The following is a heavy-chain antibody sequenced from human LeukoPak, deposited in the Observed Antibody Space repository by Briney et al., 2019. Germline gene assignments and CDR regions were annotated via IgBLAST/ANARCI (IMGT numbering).Heavy chain of an antibody. CDR3: ARGSGSNDYYYYGMDV. CDR1: GYTFTSYG. J-gene: IGHJ6*02. D-gene: IGHD1-26*01. V-gene: IGHV1-18*01. CDR2: ISAYNGNT. Sequence: ASVKVSCKASGYTFTSYGISWVRQAPGQGLEWMGWISAYNGNTNYAQKLQGRVTMTTDTSTSTAYMELRSLRSDDTAVYYCARGSGSNDYYYYGMDVWGQGTTVTVSS.